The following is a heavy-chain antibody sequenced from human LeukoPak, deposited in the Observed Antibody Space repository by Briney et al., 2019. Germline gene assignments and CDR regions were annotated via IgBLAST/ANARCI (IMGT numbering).Heavy chain of an antibody. V-gene: IGHV4-31*03. CDR1: GGSISSGGHY. CDR3: ARGHHYYDSSGPGGDYYYGMDV. D-gene: IGHD3-22*01. CDR2: IYNSGST. Sequence: PSQTLSLTCTVSGGSISSGGHYWRWIRQHPGKGPEWIGYIYNSGSTYYNPSLRSRITISVDTSKNQFSLKLSSVTAADTAVYYCARGHHYYDSSGPGGDYYYGMDVWGQGTTVTVSS. J-gene: IGHJ6*02.